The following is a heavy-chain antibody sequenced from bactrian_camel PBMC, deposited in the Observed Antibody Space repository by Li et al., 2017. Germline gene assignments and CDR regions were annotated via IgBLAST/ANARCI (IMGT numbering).Heavy chain of an antibody. J-gene: IGHJ6*01. CDR3: AARGPYCYTKLSVRDFTY. V-gene: IGHV3S53*01. Sequence: HVQLVESGGGSVQAGESLRLSCVASAYVYRSNRLAWFRQGRGNQREAVAALRRGSTYYADSAKGQFIIPQDNAKNTVYQQMNSLKPEDTAMYYCAARGPYCYTKLSVRDFTYWGQGTQVTVS. CDR2: LRRGST. D-gene: IGHD2*01. CDR1: AYVYRSNR.